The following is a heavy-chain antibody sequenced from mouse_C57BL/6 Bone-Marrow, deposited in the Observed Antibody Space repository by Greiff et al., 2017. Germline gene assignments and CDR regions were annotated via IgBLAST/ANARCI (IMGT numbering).Heavy chain of an antibody. CDR3: ARSPYYYGSSWYFDV. V-gene: IGHV1-55*01. CDR2: IYPGSGST. CDR1: GYTFTSYW. D-gene: IGHD1-1*01. J-gene: IGHJ1*03. Sequence: LQQPGAELVKPGASVKMSFKASGYTFTSYWITWVKQRPGQGLEWIGDIYPGSGSTTYNEKFKSKATLTVDTSSCTAYMQLSSLPSEDSAVYYCARSPYYYGSSWYFDVWGTGTTVTVSS.